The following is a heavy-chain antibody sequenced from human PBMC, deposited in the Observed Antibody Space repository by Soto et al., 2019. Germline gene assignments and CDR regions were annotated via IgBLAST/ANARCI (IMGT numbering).Heavy chain of an antibody. D-gene: IGHD5-18*01. CDR1: GGSISSGGYY. J-gene: IGHJ4*02. V-gene: IGHV4-31*03. Sequence: SETLSLTCTVSGGSISSGGYYWSWIRQHPGKGLEWIGYIYYSGSTYYNPSLKSRVTISVDTSKNQFSLKLSSVTAADTAVYYCVRGGYSYVDYWGQGTLVTVS. CDR2: IYYSGST. CDR3: VRGGYSYVDY.